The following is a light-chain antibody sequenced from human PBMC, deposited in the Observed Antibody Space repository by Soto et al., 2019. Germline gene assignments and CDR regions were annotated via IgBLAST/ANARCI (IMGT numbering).Light chain of an antibody. Sequence: QSVLTQPASVSGSPGQSITISCTGTSSDVGCYNYVSWFQQHPGKAPKLMIFEVSDRPSGISNRFSGSKSGNTASLTISGLQAEDEADYYCSSYSSSSTLYVFGTGTKLTVL. J-gene: IGLJ1*01. V-gene: IGLV2-14*01. CDR2: EVS. CDR3: SSYSSSSTLYV. CDR1: SSDVGCYNY.